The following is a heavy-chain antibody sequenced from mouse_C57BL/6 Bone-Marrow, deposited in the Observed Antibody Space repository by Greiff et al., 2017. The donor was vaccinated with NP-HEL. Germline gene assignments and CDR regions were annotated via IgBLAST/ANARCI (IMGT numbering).Heavy chain of an antibody. CDR1: GYAFTSSW. D-gene: IGHD2-3*01. CDR3: AGEGWDYDGYYVDFDY. V-gene: IGHV1-82*01. Sequence: QVQLQQSGPELVKPGASVKISCKASGYAFTSSWMNWVKQRPGKGLEWIGRIYPGDGDTNYNGKFKGKATLTADKSSSTAYMQLSSLTSEDSAVYFCAGEGWDYDGYYVDFDYGGRGTSLTVSA. CDR2: IYPGDGDT. J-gene: IGHJ2*03.